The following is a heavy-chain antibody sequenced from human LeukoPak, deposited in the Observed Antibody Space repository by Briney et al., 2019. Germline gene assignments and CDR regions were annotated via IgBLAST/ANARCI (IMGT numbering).Heavy chain of an antibody. J-gene: IGHJ4*02. CDR3: ARHEVATIIFPFDY. Sequence: GGSLRLSCAASGFTFSSYSMNWVRQAPGEGLEWVSSISSSSSYIYYADSVKGRFTISRDNAKNSLYLQMNSLRAEDTAVYYCARHEVATIIFPFDYWGQGTLVTVSS. D-gene: IGHD5-12*01. V-gene: IGHV3-21*01. CDR2: ISSSSSYI. CDR1: GFTFSSYS.